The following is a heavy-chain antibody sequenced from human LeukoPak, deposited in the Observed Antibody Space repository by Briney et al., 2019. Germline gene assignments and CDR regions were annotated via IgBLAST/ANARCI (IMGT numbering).Heavy chain of an antibody. J-gene: IGHJ4*02. CDR1: GGSFSGYY. Sequence: SETLSLTCAVYGGSFSGYYWSWIRQPPGKGLEWIGEINHSGSTNYNPSLKSRVTISVDTSKDQFSLKLSSVTAADTAVYYCARDRYYGSGSYEDYWGQGTLVTVSS. CDR2: INHSGST. V-gene: IGHV4-34*01. CDR3: ARDRYYGSGSYEDY. D-gene: IGHD3-10*01.